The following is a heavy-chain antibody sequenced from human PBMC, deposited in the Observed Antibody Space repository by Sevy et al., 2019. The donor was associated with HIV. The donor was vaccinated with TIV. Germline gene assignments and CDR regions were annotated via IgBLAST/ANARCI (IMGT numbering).Heavy chain of an antibody. CDR3: AQCLAASAFFNP. V-gene: IGHV4-39*02. D-gene: IGHD6-13*01. J-gene: IGHJ5*02. CDR2: IYNSEQT. CDR1: GGSVTSADYS. Sequence: SETLSLTCTVSGGSVTSADYSWGWFRQPPGKGLEWIGCIYNSEQTYYNPSLKSRVAISVDASQNVFSLKLTSGTTADTAVYYCAQCLAASAFFNPWGQGSLVTDSS.